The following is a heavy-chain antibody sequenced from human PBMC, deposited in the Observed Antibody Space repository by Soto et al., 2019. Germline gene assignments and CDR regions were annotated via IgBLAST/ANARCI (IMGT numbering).Heavy chain of an antibody. CDR2: IYPGDSDT. CDR1: GYSFTSYW. Sequence: GEPLKISCNGSGYSFTSYWIGWVRQMPGKGLEWMGIIYPGDSDTRYSPSFQGQVTISADKSISTAYLQWSSLKASDTAMYYCATSSTAQDSSSWYRTDYYYAMDVWGQGTTVTVSS. D-gene: IGHD6-13*01. V-gene: IGHV5-51*01. J-gene: IGHJ6*02. CDR3: ATSSTAQDSSSWYRTDYYYAMDV.